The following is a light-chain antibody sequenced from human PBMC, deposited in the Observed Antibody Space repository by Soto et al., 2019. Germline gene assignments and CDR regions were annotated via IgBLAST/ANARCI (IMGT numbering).Light chain of an antibody. Sequence: QSVLTQPPSVSAAPGKKVTISCSGTIFDVGDNFVSWYQHFPGTAPKLVIYEVGNRPSNVSARFSGSKRGNTASLTISGLQPEDDADYYCLVYGRGGTLMFGGGTKLTVL. CDR3: LVYGRGGTLM. J-gene: IGLJ3*02. CDR1: IFDVGDNF. CDR2: EVG. V-gene: IGLV2-14*01.